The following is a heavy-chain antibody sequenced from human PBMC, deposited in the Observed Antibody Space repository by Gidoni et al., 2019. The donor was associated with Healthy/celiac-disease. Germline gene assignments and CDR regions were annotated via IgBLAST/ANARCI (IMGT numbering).Heavy chain of an antibody. J-gene: IGHJ4*02. V-gene: IGHV3-21*01. CDR1: GFTFSSYS. Sequence: EVQLVESGGGLVKPGGSLRLSCAASGFTFSSYSMNWVRQAPGKGLEWVSSISSSSSYIYYADSVKGRFTISRDNAKNSLYLQMNSLRAEDTAVYYCARGRGYGEPYYFDYWGQGTLVTVSS. D-gene: IGHD3-10*01. CDR3: ARGRGYGEPYYFDY. CDR2: ISSSSSYI.